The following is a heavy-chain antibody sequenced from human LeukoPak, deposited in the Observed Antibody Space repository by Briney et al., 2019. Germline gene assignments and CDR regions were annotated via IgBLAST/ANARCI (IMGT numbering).Heavy chain of an antibody. CDR2: ISWDGGST. D-gene: IGHD3-3*01. Sequence: GGSLRLSCAASGFTFSSYGMHWVRQAPGKGLEWVSLISWDGGSTYYADSVRGRFTISRDNSKNSLYLQMNSLRAEDTALYYCAKDKLDDFWSGYPDYWGQGTLVTVSS. V-gene: IGHV3-43D*03. CDR1: GFTFSSYG. J-gene: IGHJ4*02. CDR3: AKDKLDDFWSGYPDY.